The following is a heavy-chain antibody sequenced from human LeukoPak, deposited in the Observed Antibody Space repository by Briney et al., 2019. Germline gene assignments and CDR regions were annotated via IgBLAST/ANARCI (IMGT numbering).Heavy chain of an antibody. Sequence: ASVKVSCKASGGTFISYAISWVRQAPGQGLEWMGGIIPIFGTANYAQKFQGRVTITADESTSTAYMELSSLRSEDTAVYYCARVPRARAGYAYYFDYWGQGTLVTVSS. CDR2: IIPIFGTA. CDR3: ARVPRARAGYAYYFDY. D-gene: IGHD5-12*01. J-gene: IGHJ4*02. CDR1: GGTFISYA. V-gene: IGHV1-69*13.